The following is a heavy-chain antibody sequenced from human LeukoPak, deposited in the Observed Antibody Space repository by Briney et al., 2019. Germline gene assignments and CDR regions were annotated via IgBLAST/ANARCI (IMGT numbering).Heavy chain of an antibody. D-gene: IGHD2-2*01. J-gene: IGHJ4*02. CDR3: ARTPPTDCSSTNCPLGY. V-gene: IGHV3-30-3*01. CDR1: EFTFSSYA. Sequence: GGSLRLSCAASEFTFSSYAMHWVRQAPGKGLEWVAVISYDGSSEYYADPVKGRFTISRDNSKNTLYLQMNSLRGDDTAVYYCARTPPTDCSSTNCPLGYWGQGTLVTVSS. CDR2: ISYDGSSE.